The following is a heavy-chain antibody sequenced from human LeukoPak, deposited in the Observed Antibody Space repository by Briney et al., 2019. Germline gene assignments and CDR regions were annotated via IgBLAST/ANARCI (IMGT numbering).Heavy chain of an antibody. D-gene: IGHD5-24*01. Sequence: GTSLRLSCAASGFTLSRFGMSWVRQAPGKGLEWVAIISYDGSSKKYADSVKGRFTISRDNSKNTLFLQMNSLSAEDTALYYCARDPGDGFNSEAYDIWGQGTMVTVSS. V-gene: IGHV3-30*03. CDR2: ISYDGSSK. J-gene: IGHJ3*02. CDR3: ARDPGDGFNSEAYDI. CDR1: GFTLSRFG.